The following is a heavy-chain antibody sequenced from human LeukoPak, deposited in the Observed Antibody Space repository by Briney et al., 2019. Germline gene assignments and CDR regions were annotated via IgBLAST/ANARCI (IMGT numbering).Heavy chain of an antibody. CDR1: GYTLTELS. D-gene: IGHD3-22*01. J-gene: IGHJ4*02. V-gene: IGHV1-24*01. Sequence: ASVKVSCKVSGYTLTELSMHWVRQAPGNGLEWMGGFDPEDGETIYAQKFQGRVTMTEDTSTDTAYMELSSLRSEDTAVYYCATVPVLFYDSSGYFPHYWGQGTLVTVSS. CDR3: ATVPVLFYDSSGYFPHY. CDR2: FDPEDGET.